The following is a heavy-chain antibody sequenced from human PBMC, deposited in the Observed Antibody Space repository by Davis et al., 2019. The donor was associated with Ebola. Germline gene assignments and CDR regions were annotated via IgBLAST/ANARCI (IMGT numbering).Heavy chain of an antibody. CDR2: ISYDGSNK. Sequence: PGGSLRLSCAASGFTFSSYAMHWVRQAPGKGLEWVAVISYDGSNKYYADSVKGRFTISRDNSKNTLYLQMNSLRAEDTAVYYCASHSGYDSGWGQGTLVTVSS. J-gene: IGHJ4*02. CDR3: ASHSGYDSG. V-gene: IGHV3-30-3*01. CDR1: GFTFSSYA. D-gene: IGHD5-12*01.